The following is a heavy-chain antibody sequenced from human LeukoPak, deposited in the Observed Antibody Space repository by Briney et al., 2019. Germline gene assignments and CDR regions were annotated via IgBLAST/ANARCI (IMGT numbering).Heavy chain of an antibody. D-gene: IGHD3-10*01. V-gene: IGHV4-39*01. Sequence: SGTLSLTCTVSSGSINSINYYWGWIRQPPGKGLEWIGSVYYSGITYYNPSLKSRVTVSVDSSKNQFSLKLSSVTAADTAVYYCATQEVRGAKRSFDYWGQGTLVTVSS. CDR2: VYYSGIT. CDR1: SGSINSINYY. J-gene: IGHJ4*02. CDR3: ATQEVRGAKRSFDY.